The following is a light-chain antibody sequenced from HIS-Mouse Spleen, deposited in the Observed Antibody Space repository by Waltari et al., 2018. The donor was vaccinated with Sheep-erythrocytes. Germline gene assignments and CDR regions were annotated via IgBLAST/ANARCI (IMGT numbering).Light chain of an antibody. Sequence: DIQMTQSPSTLSASVGDRVTITCWARQSISSWLAWYQQKPGTAPNLLIYKASSLESGVPSRFSGSGSGTEFTLTISSLQPDDFATYYYQQYNSYPLTFGGGTKVEIK. V-gene: IGKV1-5*03. CDR3: QQYNSYPLT. J-gene: IGKJ4*01. CDR2: KAS. CDR1: QSISSW.